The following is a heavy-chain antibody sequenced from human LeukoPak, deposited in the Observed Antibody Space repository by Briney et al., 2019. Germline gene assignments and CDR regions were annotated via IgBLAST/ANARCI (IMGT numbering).Heavy chain of an antibody. D-gene: IGHD6-19*01. J-gene: IGHJ4*02. Sequence: GGSLRLSCAASGFTFSSYSMNWVRQAPGKGLEWVSSISSSSSYIYYADSVKGRFTISRDNSKNTLYLQMNSLRAEDTAVYYCAKASRSSSGWYSNFDYWGQGTLVTVSS. CDR3: AKASRSSSGWYSNFDY. V-gene: IGHV3-21*04. CDR1: GFTFSSYS. CDR2: ISSSSSYI.